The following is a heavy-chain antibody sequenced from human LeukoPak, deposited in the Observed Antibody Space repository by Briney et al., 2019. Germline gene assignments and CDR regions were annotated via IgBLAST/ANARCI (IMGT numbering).Heavy chain of an antibody. CDR1: GGSISSSRYH. J-gene: IGHJ4*02. Sequence: SETLSLTCTVSGGSISSSRYHWGWIRQPPGKGLEWIGSIYYSGTTFHNPSLKSRVTISVDTSKNQFSLKVSSVTAADTAVYYCATTYSYTSGGYDYWGQGTLVTVSS. V-gene: IGHV4-39*01. CDR2: IYYSGTT. D-gene: IGHD5-18*01. CDR3: ATTYSYTSGGYDY.